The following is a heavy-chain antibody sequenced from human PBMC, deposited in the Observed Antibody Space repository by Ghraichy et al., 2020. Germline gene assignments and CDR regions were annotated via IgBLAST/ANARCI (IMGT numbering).Heavy chain of an antibody. CDR1: GGSISSGGYS. J-gene: IGHJ4*02. CDR3: ARGLTGSLGYFDY. CDR2: IYHSGST. V-gene: IGHV4-30-2*01. Sequence: SETLSLTCAVSGGSISSGGYSWSWIRQPPGKGLEWIGYIYHSGSTYYNPSLKSRVTISVDRTKNQFSLKLSSVTAADTAVYYCARGLTGSLGYFDYWGQGTLVTVSS. D-gene: IGHD7-27*01.